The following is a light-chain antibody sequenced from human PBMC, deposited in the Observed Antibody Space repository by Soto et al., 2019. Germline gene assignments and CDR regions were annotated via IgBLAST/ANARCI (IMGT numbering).Light chain of an antibody. CDR1: QGISSIY. CDR3: HQYGSSPRT. CDR2: DAS. Sequence: EIVLTQSPATLSLSPGERATLSCGPSQGISSIYIAWYQQKPGLAPRLLIYDASSRASGIPDRFSGSGSGTDFTLTISRLEPEDFAVYYCHQYGSSPRTFGQGTKVEIK. J-gene: IGKJ1*01. V-gene: IGKV3D-20*01.